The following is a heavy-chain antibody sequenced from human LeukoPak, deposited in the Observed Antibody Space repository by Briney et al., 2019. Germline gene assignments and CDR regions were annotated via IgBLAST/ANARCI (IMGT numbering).Heavy chain of an antibody. J-gene: IGHJ4*02. D-gene: IGHD7-27*01. CDR2: IYYSGST. Sequence: TSETLSLTCTVSGGSISSSSYYWGWIRQPPGKGLEWIGYIYYSGSTYYNPSLKSRVTISVDTSKNQFSLKLSSVTAADTAVYYCARQLNWAFDCWGLGTLVTVSS. V-gene: IGHV4-39*01. CDR3: ARQLNWAFDC. CDR1: GGSISSSSYY.